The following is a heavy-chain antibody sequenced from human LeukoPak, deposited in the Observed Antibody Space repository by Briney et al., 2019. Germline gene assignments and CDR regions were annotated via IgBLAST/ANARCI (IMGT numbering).Heavy chain of an antibody. J-gene: IGHJ2*01. V-gene: IGHV1-46*01. CDR1: GYTFTSYY. Sequence: GASVKVSCKASGYTFTSYYMHWVRQAPGQGLEWMGIINPSGGSTSYAQKFQGRVTMTRDTSTSTVYMELSSLRSEDTAVYYCAKEGTRGYFDLWGRGTLVTVSS. D-gene: IGHD1-7*01. CDR2: INPSGGST. CDR3: AKEGTRGYFDL.